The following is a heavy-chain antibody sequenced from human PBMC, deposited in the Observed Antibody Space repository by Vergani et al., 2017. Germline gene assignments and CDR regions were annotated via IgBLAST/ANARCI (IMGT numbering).Heavy chain of an antibody. V-gene: IGHV3-23*01. CDR1: GFTFTNFA. CDR3: AKDNVPGYYDSSGYCDC. CDR2: ISGSGGFT. Sequence: EVQLLESGGNLVQPWGSLRLSCAASGFTFTNFAITWVRPAPGEGLEWVSGISGSGGFTYYADSVKGRFTISRDNSKNTMFLQMNNLRAEDTAVYYCAKDNVPGYYDSSGYCDCWGQGTLVTVSS. J-gene: IGHJ4*02. D-gene: IGHD3-22*01.